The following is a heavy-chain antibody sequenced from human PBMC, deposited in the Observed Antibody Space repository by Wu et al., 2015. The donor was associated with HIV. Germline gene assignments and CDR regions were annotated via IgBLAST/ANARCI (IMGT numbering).Heavy chain of an antibody. V-gene: IGHV1-2*02. CDR1: GYTFTGYY. D-gene: IGHD3-3*01. CDR3: AREVYYDFWRSSSFDP. J-gene: IGHJ5*02. Sequence: QVHLVQFGGEVKKPGASVKVSCKASGYTFTGYYMHWVRQAPGQGLEWMGWINPNSGGTNYAQKFQGRVTMTRDTSISTAYMELSRLRSDDTAVYYCAREVYYDFWRSSSFDPWGQGTLVTVSS. CDR2: INPNSGGT.